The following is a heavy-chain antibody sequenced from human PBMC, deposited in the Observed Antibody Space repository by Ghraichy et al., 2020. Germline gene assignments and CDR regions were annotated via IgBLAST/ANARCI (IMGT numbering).Heavy chain of an antibody. J-gene: IGHJ4*02. V-gene: IGHV3-21*06. CDR2: ISYSSSYI. Sequence: GGSLRLSCAASGFTFSDYTMNWVRQAPGKGLEWVSSISYSSSYIYYTDSLKGRFTISRDNAKNSLYLQMNSLRAEDTAVYYCARAPTGYNYGSSSYYFDYCGQGTLVTVSS. CDR1: GFTFSDYT. CDR3: ARAPTGYNYGSSSYYFDY. D-gene: IGHD5-18*01.